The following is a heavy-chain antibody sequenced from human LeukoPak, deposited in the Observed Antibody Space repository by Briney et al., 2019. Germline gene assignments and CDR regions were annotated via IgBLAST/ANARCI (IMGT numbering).Heavy chain of an antibody. CDR1: GFSTSRSW. CDR3: TRDQS. CDR2: INQDGSQK. Sequence: GGSLRLSCAGSGFSTSRSWMSWVRQTPGKGLEWVANINQDGSQKYYVDSVKGRFTITRDNAKNSLFLQMNSLRVEDTAMYYCTRDQSWGQGTLVTVSS. J-gene: IGHJ4*02. V-gene: IGHV3-7*03.